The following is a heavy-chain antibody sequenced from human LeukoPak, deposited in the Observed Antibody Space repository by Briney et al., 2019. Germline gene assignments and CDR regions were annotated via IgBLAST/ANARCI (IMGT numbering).Heavy chain of an antibody. CDR3: ASSLSSGWGPVDDY. Sequence: GGSLRLSCAASGFTFRVYAMHWVRQTPGKGLEWVAVIWSDGNNKHYADSVKGRFTISRDNSKNTVYLQMNSLRAEDTAVYYCASSLSSGWGPVDDYWGQGIMVTVSS. J-gene: IGHJ4*02. CDR2: IWSDGNNK. D-gene: IGHD6-19*01. CDR1: GFTFRVYA. V-gene: IGHV3-33*01.